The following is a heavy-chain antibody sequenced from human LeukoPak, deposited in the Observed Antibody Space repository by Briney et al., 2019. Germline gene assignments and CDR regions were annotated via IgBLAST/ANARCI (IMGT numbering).Heavy chain of an antibody. CDR3: ARGLPKITMVRGVRWRNWFDP. Sequence: PSETLSLTCTVSGGSISSSSYYWGWIRQPPGKGLEWIGSIYYSGSTYYNPSLKSRVTISVDTSKNQFSLKLSSVTATDTAVYYCARGLPKITMVRGVRWRNWFDPWGQGTLVTVSS. D-gene: IGHD3-10*01. CDR1: GGSISSSSYY. J-gene: IGHJ5*02. V-gene: IGHV4-39*07. CDR2: IYYSGST.